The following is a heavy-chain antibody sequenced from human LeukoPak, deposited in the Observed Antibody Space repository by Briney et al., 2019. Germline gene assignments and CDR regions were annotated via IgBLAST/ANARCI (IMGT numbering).Heavy chain of an antibody. CDR3: AKDWRAYCGGDCYSYFDY. D-gene: IGHD2-21*02. CDR2: MRYDENNK. V-gene: IGHV3-30*02. J-gene: IGHJ4*02. Sequence: WIRQAPGKGLECVAFMRYDENNKYYADSVKGRFTISRDNSKNTLYLQMNSLRAEDTAVYYCAKDWRAYCGGDCYSYFDYWGQGTLVTVSS.